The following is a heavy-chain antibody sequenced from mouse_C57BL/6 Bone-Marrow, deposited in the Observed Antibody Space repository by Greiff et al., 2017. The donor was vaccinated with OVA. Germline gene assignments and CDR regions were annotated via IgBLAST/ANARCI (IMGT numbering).Heavy chain of an antibody. V-gene: IGHV1-50*01. CDR2: IDPSDSYT. CDR1: GYTFTSYW. Sequence: QVQLQQPGAELVKPGASVKLSCKASGYTFTSYWMQWVKQRPGQGLEWIGEIDPSDSYTNYNQKFKGKATLTVDTSSSTAYMQLSSLTSEDSAVYYGARGVHYAMDYWGQGTSVTVSS. J-gene: IGHJ4*01. CDR3: ARGVHYAMDY.